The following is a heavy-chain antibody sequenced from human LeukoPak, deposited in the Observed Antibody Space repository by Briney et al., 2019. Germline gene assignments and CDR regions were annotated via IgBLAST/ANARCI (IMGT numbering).Heavy chain of an antibody. Sequence: GGSLRLSCAASGFTFSSYAMSWVRQAPGKGLEWVPTISGSGASTYYADSVKGRFTISRDNSKNTLYLQMNSLRAEDTAVYYCAKQPGSVVDSSGSLSRHWGQGTLVTVSS. J-gene: IGHJ4*02. CDR3: AKQPGSVVDSSGSLSRH. CDR2: ISGSGAST. V-gene: IGHV3-23*01. D-gene: IGHD3-22*01. CDR1: GFTFSSYA.